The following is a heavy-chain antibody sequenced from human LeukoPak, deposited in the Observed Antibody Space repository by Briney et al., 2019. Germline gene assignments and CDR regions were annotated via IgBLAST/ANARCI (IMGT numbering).Heavy chain of an antibody. V-gene: IGHV6-1*01. Sequence: SQTLSLTCDISGDRVSSNSAAWNWIRQSPSRGPEWLGRTYYRSEWYSDYAVSEKGRIIINADTSKNQFSLQLKSVTPEDTAVYYCAREQDYFDYWGQGTLVTVSS. CDR3: AREQDYFDY. CDR2: TYYRSEWYS. CDR1: GDRVSSNSAA. J-gene: IGHJ4*02.